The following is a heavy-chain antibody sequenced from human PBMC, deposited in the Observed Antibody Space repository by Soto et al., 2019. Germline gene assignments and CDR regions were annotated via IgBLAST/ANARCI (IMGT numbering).Heavy chain of an antibody. J-gene: IGHJ6*02. CDR1: GGSFSCYC. CDR3: ARWLQRYYYYYGMDV. CDR2: INHSGST. Sequence: SETLSLTCAVYGGSFSCYCWSWIRQPPGKGLEWIGEINHSGSTNYNPSLKSRVTISVDTSKNQFSLKLSSVTAADTAVYYCARWLQRYYYYYGMDVWGQGTTVTVSS. V-gene: IGHV4-34*01. D-gene: IGHD5-12*01.